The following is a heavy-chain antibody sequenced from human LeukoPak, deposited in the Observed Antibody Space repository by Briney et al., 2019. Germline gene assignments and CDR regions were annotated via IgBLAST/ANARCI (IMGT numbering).Heavy chain of an antibody. J-gene: IGHJ4*02. D-gene: IGHD6-13*01. CDR3: AGWDGYSSSPDY. CDR1: GYTFTGFY. CDR2: INPHSADT. V-gene: IGHV1-2*02. Sequence: GASVKVSCKASGYTFTGFYMHWVRQAPGQGLEWMGWINPHSADTGYAQKFLGRVTMTRDMSISTIYMELTRLRSDDTALYYCAGWDGYSSSPDYWGQGTLVTVSS.